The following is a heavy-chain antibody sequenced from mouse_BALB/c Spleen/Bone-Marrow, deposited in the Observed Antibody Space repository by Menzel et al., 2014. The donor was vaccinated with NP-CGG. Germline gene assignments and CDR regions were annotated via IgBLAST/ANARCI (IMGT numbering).Heavy chain of an antibody. J-gene: IGHJ3*01. CDR3: ARCAGEFVY. CDR2: INPSTGRT. V-gene: IGHV1S81*02. CDR1: GYTFTSYW. Sequence: QVQLQQSGAELVKPGASVKLSCKASGYTFTSYWMHWVRQRPGQGLEWIGEINPSTGRTNYNEKFKSEATVTVDKSSTTAYMQLSSLTSEDSAVYYCARCAGEFVYWGQGTLVTVSA.